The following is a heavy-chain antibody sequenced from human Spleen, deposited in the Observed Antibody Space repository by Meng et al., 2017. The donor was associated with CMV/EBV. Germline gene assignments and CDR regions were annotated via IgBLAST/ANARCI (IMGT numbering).Heavy chain of an antibody. V-gene: IGHV4-4*02. CDR1: GGSFSSSNW. CDR2: THDSGTT. CDR3: ARNGYYSLDY. D-gene: IGHD3-22*01. Sequence: TCAVSGGSFSSSNWGSWVRQPPGKGLEWIGETHDSGTTTYNPSLRSRVTISLDESKNEFSLKLTSVTAADTAVYYCARNGYYSLDYWSQGTLVTVSS. J-gene: IGHJ4*02.